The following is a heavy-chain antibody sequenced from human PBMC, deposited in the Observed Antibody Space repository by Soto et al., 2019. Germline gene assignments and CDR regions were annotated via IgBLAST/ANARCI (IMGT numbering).Heavy chain of an antibody. CDR1: GYTFTSYG. J-gene: IGHJ5*02. CDR3: ARRTIFGVIWGFDP. Sequence: ASVKVSCKASGYTFTSYGISWVRQAPGQGLEWMGWISAYNGNTNYAQKLQGRVTMTTDTSTSTAYMGLRSLRSDDTAVYYCARRTIFGVIWGFDPWGQGTLVTVSS. V-gene: IGHV1-18*01. CDR2: ISAYNGNT. D-gene: IGHD3-3*01.